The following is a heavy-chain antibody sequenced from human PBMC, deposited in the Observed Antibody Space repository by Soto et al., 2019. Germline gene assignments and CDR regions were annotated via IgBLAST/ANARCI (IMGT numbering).Heavy chain of an antibody. D-gene: IGHD2-15*01. Sequence: GASVKVSCKASGYTFTSYDINWVRQATGQGLEWMGWMNPNSGNTGYAQKFQGRVTMTRSTSISTAYMELSSLRSEDTAVYYCANSLADDTAPASTYPYYYGMDVWGKGTTVTVSS. V-gene: IGHV1-8*01. CDR1: GYTFTSYD. CDR2: MNPNSGNT. CDR3: ANSLADDTAPASTYPYYYGMDV. J-gene: IGHJ6*04.